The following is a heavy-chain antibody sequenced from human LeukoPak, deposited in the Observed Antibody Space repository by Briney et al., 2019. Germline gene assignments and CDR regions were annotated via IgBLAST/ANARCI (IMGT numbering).Heavy chain of an antibody. J-gene: IGHJ4*02. D-gene: IGHD2-8*01. V-gene: IGHV4-61*02. CDR2: IYTSGST. CDR1: GGSISSGSYY. Sequence: SETLSLTCTVSGGSISSGSYYWSWIRQPAGKGLEWIGRIYTSGSTNYNPSLKSRVTISVDTSKNQFSLKLSSVTAADTAVYYCASSMVAAQLDYWGQGTLVTVSS. CDR3: ASSMVAAQLDY.